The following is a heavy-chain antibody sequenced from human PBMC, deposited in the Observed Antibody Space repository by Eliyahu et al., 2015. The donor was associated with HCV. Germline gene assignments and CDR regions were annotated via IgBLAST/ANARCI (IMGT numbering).Heavy chain of an antibody. CDR2: ISSSSSYI. D-gene: IGHD5-12*01. CDR1: GFTXSXXS. V-gene: IGHV3-21*01. CDR3: ARDSTSGSRGHGDFDY. J-gene: IGHJ4*02. Sequence: EVQLVESGGGLVKPGGSLRLSCAASGFTXSXXSMNWVRQAPGKGLEWVSSISSSSSYIYYADSVKGRFTISRDNAKNSLYLQMNSLRAEDTAVYYCARDSTSGSRGHGDFDYWGQGTLVTVSS.